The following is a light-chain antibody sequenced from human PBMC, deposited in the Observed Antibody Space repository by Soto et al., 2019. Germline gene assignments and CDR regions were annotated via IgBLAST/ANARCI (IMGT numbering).Light chain of an antibody. CDR3: QQLNIYPIT. Sequence: DIQLTQSPSSLSASVGDRVTITCRASQGTSSYLAWYQQKPGKAPKLLIYAASTLQSGVPSRFSGSGSGTEFTLTISCLQPEDFATYYCQQLNIYPITFGQGTRLEIK. V-gene: IGKV1-9*01. J-gene: IGKJ5*01. CDR2: AAS. CDR1: QGTSSY.